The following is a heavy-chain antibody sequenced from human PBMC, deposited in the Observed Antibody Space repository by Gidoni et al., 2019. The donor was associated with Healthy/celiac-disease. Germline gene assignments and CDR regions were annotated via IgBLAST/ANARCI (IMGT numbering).Heavy chain of an antibody. J-gene: IGHJ6*02. V-gene: IGHV3-49*04. CDR3: TRAPLSGYDHYYYYGMDV. CDR1: GFTFCDYA. CDR2: IRSKAYGGTT. D-gene: IGHD5-12*01. Sequence: EVQLVESGGGLVQPGRSLRLSCTASGFTFCDYAMSWVRQAPGKGLEWVGFIRSKAYGGTTEYAASVKGRFTISRDDSKSIAYLQMNSLKTEDTAVYYCTRAPLSGYDHYYYYGMDVWGQGTTVTVSS.